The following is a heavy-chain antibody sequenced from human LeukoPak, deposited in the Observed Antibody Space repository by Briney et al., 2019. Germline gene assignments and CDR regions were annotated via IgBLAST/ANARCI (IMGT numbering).Heavy chain of an antibody. D-gene: IGHD3-10*01. CDR2: INPNSGDT. CDR3: ASEANYNYGSANSEHKRHSYYFDY. V-gene: IGHV1-2*02. Sequence: GASVTVSSKAPGYTFTGYYIHWPRQAPGQALEWIGWINPNSGDTNFAQKFQGRVTMTSDTSISTTYMDLSRLRTDDKAVQYCASEANYNYGSANSEHKRHSYYFDYWGQGTLVTVSS. J-gene: IGHJ4*02. CDR1: GYTFTGYY.